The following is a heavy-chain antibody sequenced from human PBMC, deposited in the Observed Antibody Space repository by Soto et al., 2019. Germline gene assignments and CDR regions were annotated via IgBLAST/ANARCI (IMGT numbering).Heavy chain of an antibody. D-gene: IGHD2-21*01. V-gene: IGHV1-18*01. J-gene: IGHJ6*02. Sequence: ASVKVSCKASGYGFTIYGLSWVRLAPGQGLEWMGWIIPYNDNTKYAENFQGRVTLTTDTSTNTVYMELRSLTPDDTGVYFCARKPYSHYYGMDVWGQGTSVTVSS. CDR3: ARKPYSHYYGMDV. CDR1: GYGFTIYG. CDR2: IIPYNDNT.